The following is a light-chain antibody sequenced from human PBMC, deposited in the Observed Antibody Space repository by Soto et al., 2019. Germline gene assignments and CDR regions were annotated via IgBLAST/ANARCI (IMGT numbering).Light chain of an antibody. V-gene: IGLV2-8*01. Sequence: QSVLTQSPSASGSPGQSVTISCTGTSSDVGNYKYVSWYQQHPGKAPKLTIYEVSKRPSGVPHRFSGTKSGNTASLTVSGLQVEDEADYYCSSYAGSNLWVFGGGTKLTVL. CDR3: SSYAGSNLWV. J-gene: IGLJ3*02. CDR1: SSDVGNYKY. CDR2: EVS.